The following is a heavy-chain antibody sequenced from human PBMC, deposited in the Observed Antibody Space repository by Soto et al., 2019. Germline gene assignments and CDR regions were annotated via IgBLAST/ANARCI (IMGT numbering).Heavy chain of an antibody. J-gene: IGHJ4*02. D-gene: IGHD7-27*01. CDR3: TRANWYSEY. Sequence: QVQLQESGPGLVKPSETLSLTCTVSGGSISNHYWSWMRQPPGKGLEWIGYIYYNGNTNYNPPLTSRVTMSVDTSKNQISLKLSSVTAADTAVYYCTRANWYSEYWGQGTLVTVSS. CDR1: GGSISNHY. V-gene: IGHV4-59*11. CDR2: IYYNGNT.